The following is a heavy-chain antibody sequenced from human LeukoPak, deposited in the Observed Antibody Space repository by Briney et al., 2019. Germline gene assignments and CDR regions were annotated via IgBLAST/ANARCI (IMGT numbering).Heavy chain of an antibody. J-gene: IGHJ4*02. D-gene: IGHD3-3*01. V-gene: IGHV1-18*01. Sequence: GASVKVSCKASGYTFTSYGISWVRQAPGQGLEWMGWISACNGNTNYAQKLQGRVTMTTDTSTSTAYMELRSLRSDDTAVYYCARTLRFLEWTDTNFDYWGQGTLVTVSS. CDR1: GYTFTSYG. CDR3: ARTLRFLEWTDTNFDY. CDR2: ISACNGNT.